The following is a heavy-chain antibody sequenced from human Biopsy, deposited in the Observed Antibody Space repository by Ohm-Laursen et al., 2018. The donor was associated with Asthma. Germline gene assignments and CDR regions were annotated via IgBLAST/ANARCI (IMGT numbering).Heavy chain of an antibody. CDR1: GFTFSSYG. D-gene: IGHD3-3*01. Sequence: SLRLSCAASGFTFSSYGMHWVRQAPGKGLEWVAVISYDGSNKYYADSVKGRFTISRDNSKNTLYLQMNSLRAEDTAVYYCSRHSCGPDFWNGYYCFDYWGQGTLVTVSS. CDR2: ISYDGSNK. J-gene: IGHJ4*02. CDR3: SRHSCGPDFWNGYYCFDY. V-gene: IGHV3-30*03.